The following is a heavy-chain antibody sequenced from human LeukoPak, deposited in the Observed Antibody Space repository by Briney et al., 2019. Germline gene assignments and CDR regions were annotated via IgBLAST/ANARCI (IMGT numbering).Heavy chain of an antibody. D-gene: IGHD2-2*01. CDR1: GFAFSSHG. J-gene: IGHJ4*02. CDR3: GKDLGSSARYLDRVDY. CDR2: IWYDGSEK. Sequence: PGGSLRLSCGAFGFAFSSHGMHWVRQAPGKGPEWLTIIWYDGSEKYYADSVKGRFTVSRDNSKNTVYLQMNSLRAEDTAVYYCGKDLGSSARYLDRVDYWGQGTLVTVSS. V-gene: IGHV3-33*06.